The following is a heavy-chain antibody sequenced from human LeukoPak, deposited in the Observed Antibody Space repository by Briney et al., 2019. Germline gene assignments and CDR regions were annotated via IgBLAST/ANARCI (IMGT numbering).Heavy chain of an antibody. CDR1: GYSISNGYY. D-gene: IGHD3-3*01. CDR2: IYHRGST. CDR3: ARGAEYYAIWRGYAGYSDY. J-gene: IGHJ4*02. V-gene: IGHV4-38-2*02. Sequence: PSQTLSLTCTVSGYSISNGYYWGWIRQPPGKGLEWVGSIYHRGSTYYNPSLRSRVTISLDRSKKKFSLKLTSVTAADTAVYFCARGAEYYAIWRGYAGYSDYWGQGISVTVSS.